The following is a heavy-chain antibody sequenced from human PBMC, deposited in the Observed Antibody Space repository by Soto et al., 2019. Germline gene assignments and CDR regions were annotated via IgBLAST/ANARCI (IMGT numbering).Heavy chain of an antibody. CDR1: GFTFSSYA. D-gene: IGHD3-22*01. Sequence: QVQLVESGGGVVQPGRSLRLSCAASGFTFSSYAMHWVRQAPGKGLEWVAVISYDGSNKYYADSVKGRFTISRDNSKNTLYLQMNSLRAEDTAVYYCAGSGYYYDSSGYFYYGMDVWGQGTTVPVSS. CDR3: AGSGYYYDSSGYFYYGMDV. CDR2: ISYDGSNK. V-gene: IGHV3-30-3*01. J-gene: IGHJ6*02.